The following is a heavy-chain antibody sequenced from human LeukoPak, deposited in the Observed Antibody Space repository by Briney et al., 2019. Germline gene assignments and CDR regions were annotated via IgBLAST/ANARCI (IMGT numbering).Heavy chain of an antibody. CDR3: ARPNSGGATGAFDI. J-gene: IGHJ3*02. Sequence: SETLSLTCTVSGGSISSYYWSWIRQPPGKGLEWIGYIYYSGSTNYNPSLKSRVTISVDTSKNQFSLKLSSVTAADTAVYYCARPNSGGATGAFDIGGQGTMVTVSS. V-gene: IGHV4-59*01. CDR1: GGSISSYY. D-gene: IGHD6-19*01. CDR2: IYYSGST.